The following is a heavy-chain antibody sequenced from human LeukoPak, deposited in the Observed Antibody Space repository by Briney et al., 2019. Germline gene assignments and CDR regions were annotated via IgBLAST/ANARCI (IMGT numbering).Heavy chain of an antibody. Sequence: GGSLRPSCAASGITFSSYAMSWVRKAPGKGLEWVSAISGSGGSTYYADSVKGRFTISRDNSKNTLYLQMNSLRAEDTAVYYCANQGPGDYDILTVYFNFDYWGQGTLVTVSS. D-gene: IGHD3-9*01. J-gene: IGHJ4*02. CDR3: ANQGPGDYDILTVYFNFDY. CDR2: ISGSGGST. V-gene: IGHV3-23*01. CDR1: GITFSSYA.